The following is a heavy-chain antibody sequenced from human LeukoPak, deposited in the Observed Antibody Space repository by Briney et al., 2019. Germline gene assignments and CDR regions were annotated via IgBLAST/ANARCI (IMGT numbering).Heavy chain of an antibody. CDR3: ARVYELPNWFDP. D-gene: IGHD1-26*01. J-gene: IGHJ5*02. Sequence: SETLSLTCTVSGGSISSYYWSWIRQPPGKGLEWIGYIYHSGSTYYNPSLKSRVTISVDRSKNQFSLKLSSVTAADTAVYYCARVYELPNWFDPWGQGTLVTVSS. V-gene: IGHV4-59*12. CDR2: IYHSGST. CDR1: GGSISSYY.